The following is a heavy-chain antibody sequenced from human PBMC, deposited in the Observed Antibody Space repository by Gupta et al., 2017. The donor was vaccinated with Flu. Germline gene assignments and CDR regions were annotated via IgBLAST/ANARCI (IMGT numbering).Heavy chain of an antibody. D-gene: IGHD4-17*01. CDR3: AREYGAKASTSEYFQH. J-gene: IGHJ1*01. V-gene: IGHV1-2*02. CDR2: INPNTGGT. Sequence: HWVRQAPGQGLEWMGWINPNTGGTHYAQKFQGRVTMTRDTSISTVYMELSRLRSDDTAIFYCAREYGAKASTSEYFQHWGQGSLVTVSS.